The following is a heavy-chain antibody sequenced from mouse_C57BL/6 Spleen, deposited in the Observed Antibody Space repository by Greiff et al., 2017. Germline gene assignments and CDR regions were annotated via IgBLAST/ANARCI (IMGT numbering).Heavy chain of an antibody. D-gene: IGHD1-1*01. CDR1: GYTFTSYW. V-gene: IGHV1-64*01. CDR3: ALYGSSYVGFAY. CDR2: IHPNSGST. Sequence: QVQLQQPGAELVKPGASVKLSCKASGYTFTSYWMHWVKQRPGQGLEWIGMIHPNSGSTNYNEKFKSKATLTVDKSSSTAYMQLSSLTAEDSAVYYCALYGSSYVGFAYWGQGTLVTVSA. J-gene: IGHJ3*01.